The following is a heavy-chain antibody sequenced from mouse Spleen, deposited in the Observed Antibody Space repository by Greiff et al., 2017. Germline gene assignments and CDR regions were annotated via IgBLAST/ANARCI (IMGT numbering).Heavy chain of an antibody. V-gene: IGHV1-66*01. Sequence: QVQLKQSGPELVKPGASVKISCKASGYSFTSYYIHWVKQRPGQGLEWIGWIYPGSGNTKYNEKFKGKATLTADTSSSTAYMQLSSLTSEDSAVYYCARSDTMITTWAYWGQGTLVTVSA. CDR2: IYPGSGNT. CDR3: ARSDTMITTWAY. D-gene: IGHD2-4*01. CDR1: GYSFTSYY. J-gene: IGHJ3*01.